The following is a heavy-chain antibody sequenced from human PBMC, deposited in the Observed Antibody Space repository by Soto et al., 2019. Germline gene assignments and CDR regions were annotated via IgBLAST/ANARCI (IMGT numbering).Heavy chain of an antibody. CDR1: GFTFSSYA. J-gene: IGHJ4*02. D-gene: IGHD4-17*01. CDR2: ISGSGGST. V-gene: IGHV3-23*01. Sequence: EVQLLESGGGLVQPGGSLRLSCAASGFTFSSYAMSWVRQAPGKGLEWVSAISGSGGSTYYADSVKGRFTISRDNSKNTLYLQMNSLSAGDSAVYYCAKGYGDYEYCFDFWGQGTLVTVSS. CDR3: AKGYGDYEYCFDF.